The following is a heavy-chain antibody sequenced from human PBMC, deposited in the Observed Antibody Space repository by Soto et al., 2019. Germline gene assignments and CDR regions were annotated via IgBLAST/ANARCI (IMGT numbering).Heavy chain of an antibody. CDR2: IYYSGST. D-gene: IGHD5-12*01. CDR1: GGSISSSSYY. J-gene: IGHJ6*02. Sequence: PSETLSLTCTVSGGSISSSSYYWGWIRQPPGKGLEWIGSIYYSGSTYYNPSLKSRVTISVDTSKNQFSLKLSSVTAADTAVYYCARDRSRGIRATDYYYGMDVWGQGTTVTVSS. CDR3: ARDRSRGIRATDYYYGMDV. V-gene: IGHV4-39*02.